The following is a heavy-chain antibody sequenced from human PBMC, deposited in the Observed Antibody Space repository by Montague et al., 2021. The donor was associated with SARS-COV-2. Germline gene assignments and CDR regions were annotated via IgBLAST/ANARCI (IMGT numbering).Heavy chain of an antibody. CDR3: ARHYRATLPAVY. V-gene: IGHV4-59*08. D-gene: IGHD2-15*01. CDR1: GGSISSFY. Sequence: SETLSLTCTVSGGSISSFYWCWFRQPPAKGLEWIGDISDSGGTNYYPPPTSRVTMSVDTSTNQYSLMVNSVTAADTAVYYCARHYRATLPAVYWGQGTLVTVSS. CDR2: ISDSGGT. J-gene: IGHJ4*02.